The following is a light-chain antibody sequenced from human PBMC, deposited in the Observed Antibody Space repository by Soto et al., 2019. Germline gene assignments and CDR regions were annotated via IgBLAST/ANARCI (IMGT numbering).Light chain of an antibody. CDR1: QRVLYSSNNKKY. V-gene: IGKV4-1*01. Sequence: DIVMTQSPDSLAVSLGERATINCKSSQRVLYSSNNKKYLAWYQQKPGQPPKLLIYWASTRESGVPDRFSGSGAGTDFTLTISSLQAEDVAVYYCQQYYSTPFTFGPGTKVDIK. J-gene: IGKJ3*01. CDR3: QQYYSTPFT. CDR2: WAS.